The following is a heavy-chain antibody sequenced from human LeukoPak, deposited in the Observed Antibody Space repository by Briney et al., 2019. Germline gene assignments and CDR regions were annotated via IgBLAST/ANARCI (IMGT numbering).Heavy chain of an antibody. Sequence: ASVKVSCKASGYTFTSYDINWVRPATGQGLEWMGWMNPNSGNTGYAQKFQGRVTMTRNTSISTAYMELSSLRSEDTAVYYCARRLGITIFGVVIIRRNWFDPWGQGTLVTVSS. CDR3: ARRLGITIFGVVIIRRNWFDP. V-gene: IGHV1-8*01. CDR1: GYTFTSYD. D-gene: IGHD3-3*01. J-gene: IGHJ5*02. CDR2: MNPNSGNT.